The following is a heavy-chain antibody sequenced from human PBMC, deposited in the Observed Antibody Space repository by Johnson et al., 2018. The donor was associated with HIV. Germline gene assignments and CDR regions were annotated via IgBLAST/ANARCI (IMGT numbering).Heavy chain of an antibody. V-gene: IGHV3-30*03. D-gene: IGHD5-12*01. Sequence: VQLVESGGGVVQPGRSLRLSCAASGFTFSSYGMHWVRQAPGTGLEWVAVISYDGSNKYYADSVKGRFTISRDNSRNTLYLQMNSLRPEDTAVYYCASGDDDGFWGRGTMVTVS. J-gene: IGHJ3*01. CDR1: GFTFSSYG. CDR2: ISYDGSNK. CDR3: ASGDDDGF.